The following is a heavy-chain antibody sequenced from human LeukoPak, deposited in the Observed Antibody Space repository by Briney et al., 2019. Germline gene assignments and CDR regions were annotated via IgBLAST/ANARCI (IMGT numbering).Heavy chain of an antibody. D-gene: IGHD3-10*01. CDR1: GFTFSSYS. CDR3: VRGGLDVLLWFGESR. Sequence: GGSLRLSCAASGFTFSSYSMNWVRQAPGKGLGWVSSISSSSSYIYYADSVKGRFTISRDNAKNSLYLQMNSLRAEDTAVYYCVRGGLDVLLWFGESRWGQGTLVTVSS. CDR2: ISSSSSYI. V-gene: IGHV3-21*01. J-gene: IGHJ4*02.